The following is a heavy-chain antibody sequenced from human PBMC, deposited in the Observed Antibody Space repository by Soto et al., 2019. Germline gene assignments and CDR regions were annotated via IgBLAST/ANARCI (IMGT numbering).Heavy chain of an antibody. D-gene: IGHD2-15*01. CDR1: GYTFTSYD. J-gene: IGHJ4*02. CDR3: ATMGGYCSGGSCYNFDY. Sequence: RASVKVSCKASGYTFTSYDITWVRQAPGQGLEWMGWISAYNGNTNYAQKLQGRVTMTTDTSTSTAYMELRSLRSDDTAVYYCATMGGYCSGGSCYNFDYWGQGTLVTVSS. CDR2: ISAYNGNT. V-gene: IGHV1-18*01.